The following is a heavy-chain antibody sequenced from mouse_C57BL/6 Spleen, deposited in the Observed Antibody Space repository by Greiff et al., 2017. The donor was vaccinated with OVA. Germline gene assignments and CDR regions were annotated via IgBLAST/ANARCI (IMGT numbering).Heavy chain of an antibody. CDR3: AFSYGDRGIFDY. Sequence: QVQLKQPGAELVKPGASVKLSCKASGYTFTSYWMHWVKQRPGQGLEWIGMIHPNSGSTNYNEKFKSKATLTVDKSSSTAYMQLSSLTSEDSAVYYCAFSYGDRGIFDYWGQGTTLTVSS. D-gene: IGHD1-1*01. V-gene: IGHV1-64*01. CDR1: GYTFTSYW. CDR2: IHPNSGST. J-gene: IGHJ2*01.